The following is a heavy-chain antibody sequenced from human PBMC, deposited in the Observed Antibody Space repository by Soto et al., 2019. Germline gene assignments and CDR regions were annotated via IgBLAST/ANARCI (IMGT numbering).Heavy chain of an antibody. CDR2: IYHSGST. V-gene: IGHV4-4*02. J-gene: IGHJ3*02. CDR3: ARIKGHDYSNFGDAFDI. CDR1: GGSISSSNW. D-gene: IGHD4-4*01. Sequence: SETLSLTCAVSGGSISSSNWWSWVRQPPGKGLEWIGEIYHSGSTNYNPSLKSRVTISVDKSKNQFSLKLSSVTAADTAVYYCARIKGHDYSNFGDAFDIWGQGTMVTVSS.